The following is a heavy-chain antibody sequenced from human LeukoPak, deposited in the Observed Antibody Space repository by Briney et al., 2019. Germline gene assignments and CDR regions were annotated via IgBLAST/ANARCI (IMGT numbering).Heavy chain of an antibody. J-gene: IGHJ4*02. V-gene: IGHV3-23*01. CDR1: GFTFSTYA. Sequence: GGSLRLSCAASGFTFSTYAMSWVRQAPGKGLEWVSAINGIGGSTYYADSVKGRFTISRDDSKNTLYLQMNSLRAEDTAVYYCAKDQGIVVVITTFDYWGQGTLVTVSS. CDR3: AKDQGIVVVITTFDY. CDR2: INGIGGST. D-gene: IGHD3-22*01.